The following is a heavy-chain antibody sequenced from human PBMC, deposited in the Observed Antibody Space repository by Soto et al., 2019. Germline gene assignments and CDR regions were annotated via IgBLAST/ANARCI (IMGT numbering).Heavy chain of an antibody. D-gene: IGHD1-26*01. J-gene: IGHJ4*02. CDR2: ISYDGSNK. CDR3: ARAYSGSYYLGY. CDR1: GFTFSSYA. Sequence: GGSLRLSCAASGFTFSSYAMHWVRQAPGKGLEWVAVISYDGSNKYYADSVKGRFTISRDNSKNTLYLQMNSLRAEDTAVYYCARAYSGSYYLGYWGQGTLVTVSS. V-gene: IGHV3-30-3*01.